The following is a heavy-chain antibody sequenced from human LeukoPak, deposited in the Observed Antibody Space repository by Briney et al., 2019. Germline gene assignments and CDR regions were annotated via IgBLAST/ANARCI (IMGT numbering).Heavy chain of an antibody. Sequence: SETLSLTCTVSGGSISSYYWSWTRQPPGKGLEWIGYIYYSGSTNYNPSLKSRVAISVDTSKSQFSLNLSSVTAADTAVYYCARAPAGPPYYYMNIWGKGTTVTVSS. J-gene: IGHJ6*03. CDR3: ARAPAGPPYYYMNI. V-gene: IGHV4-59*01. CDR2: IYYSGST. CDR1: GGSISSYY.